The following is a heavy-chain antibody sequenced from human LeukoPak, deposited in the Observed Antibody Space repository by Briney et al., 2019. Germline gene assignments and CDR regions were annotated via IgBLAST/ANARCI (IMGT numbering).Heavy chain of an antibody. CDR3: ARRRDYVWGSYRYFDY. V-gene: IGHV4-34*01. CDR1: GGSFSGYY. D-gene: IGHD3-16*02. J-gene: IGHJ4*02. Sequence: SETLSLTCAVYGGSFSGYYWSWIRQPPGKGLEWIGEINHSGSTNYNPSLKSRVTISVDTSKNQFSLKLSSVTAADTAVYYCARRRDYVWGSYRYFDYWGQGTLVTVSS. CDR2: INHSGST.